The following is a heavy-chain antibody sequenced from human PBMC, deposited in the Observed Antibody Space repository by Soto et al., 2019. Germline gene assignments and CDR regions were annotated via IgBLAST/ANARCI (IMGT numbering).Heavy chain of an antibody. Sequence: EVQLLESGGGLVQPGGSLRLSCAASGFTFSSYAMSWVRQAPGKGLEWVSAISGSGGTTYYADSVKGRFTFSRDNSKNTLNLQMNSLRAVDTAVYYCAKTANGWFSAFDIWGQGTMVTVSS. J-gene: IGHJ3*02. V-gene: IGHV3-23*01. CDR1: GFTFSSYA. CDR3: AKTANGWFSAFDI. D-gene: IGHD6-19*01. CDR2: ISGSGGTT.